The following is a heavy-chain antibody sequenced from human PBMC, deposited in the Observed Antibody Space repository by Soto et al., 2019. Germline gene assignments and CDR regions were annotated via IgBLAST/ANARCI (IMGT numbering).Heavy chain of an antibody. CDR2: ISYDGSNK. D-gene: IGHD3-9*01. J-gene: IGHJ6*02. CDR1: GFTFSSYG. CDR3: AKRGRHYDILTGMDV. V-gene: IGHV3-30*18. Sequence: GGSLRLSCAASGFTFSSYGMHWVRQAPGKGLEWVAVISYDGSNKYYADSVKGRFTISRDNSKNTLYLQMNSLRAEDTAVYYCAKRGRHYDILTGMDVWGQGTTVTVSS.